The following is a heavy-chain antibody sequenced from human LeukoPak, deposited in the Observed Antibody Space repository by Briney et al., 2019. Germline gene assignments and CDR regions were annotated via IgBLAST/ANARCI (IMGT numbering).Heavy chain of an antibody. J-gene: IGHJ4*02. V-gene: IGHV1-2*02. CDR1: GYTSTGYY. CDR2: INPNSGGT. D-gene: IGHD3-3*01. Sequence: GASVKVSCKASGYTSTGYYMHWVRQAPGQGLEWMGWINPNSGGTNYAQKFQGRVTMTRDTSISTAYMELSRLRSDDTAVYYCARKIGNDFWSGYHDYWGQGTLVTVSS. CDR3: ARKIGNDFWSGYHDY.